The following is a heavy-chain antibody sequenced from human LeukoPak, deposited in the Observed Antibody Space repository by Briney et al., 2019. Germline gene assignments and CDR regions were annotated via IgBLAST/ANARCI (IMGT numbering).Heavy chain of an antibody. Sequence: WGSLRLSCAASGFTFSSYWMSWVRQAPGKGLEWVANMKQDGREKYYAGSVKGRFTISRDNAKNSRYLQMNSLRAEDTAVYYCARGAGVFDYWGQGTLVTVSS. CDR3: ARGAGVFDY. CDR2: MKQDGREK. V-gene: IGHV3-7*01. CDR1: GFTFSSYW. D-gene: IGHD3-10*01. J-gene: IGHJ4*02.